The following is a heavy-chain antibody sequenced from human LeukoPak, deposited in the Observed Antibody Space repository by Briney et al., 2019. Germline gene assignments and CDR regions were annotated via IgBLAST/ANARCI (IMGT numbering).Heavy chain of an antibody. V-gene: IGHV4-38-2*02. J-gene: IGHJ3*02. CDR1: GYSLSSGYY. D-gene: IGHD3-10*01. CDR2: IYHSGST. CDR3: ARDSGIGAFDI. Sequence: SETLSLTCTVSGYSLSSGYYWGWIRQPPGKGLEWIGSIYHSGSTYYNPSLKSRVTISVDTSKNQFSLKLSSVTAADTAVYYCARDSGIGAFDIWGQGTMVTVSS.